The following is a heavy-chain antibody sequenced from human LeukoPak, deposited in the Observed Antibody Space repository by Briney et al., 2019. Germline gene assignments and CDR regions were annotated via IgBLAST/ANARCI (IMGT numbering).Heavy chain of an antibody. J-gene: IGHJ4*02. D-gene: IGHD3-3*01. CDR1: GYSISSGYY. CDR2: ICHSGST. Sequence: SETLSLTCTVSGYSISSGYYWGWIRQPPGKGLEWIGSICHSGSTYYNPSLKSRVTISVDTSKNQFSLKLSSVTAADTAVYYCARSGEKYYDFWSGYTSYFDYWGQGTLVTVSS. V-gene: IGHV4-38-2*02. CDR3: ARSGEKYYDFWSGYTSYFDY.